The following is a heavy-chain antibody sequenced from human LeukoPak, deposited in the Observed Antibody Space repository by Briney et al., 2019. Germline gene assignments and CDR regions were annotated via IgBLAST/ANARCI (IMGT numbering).Heavy chain of an antibody. J-gene: IGHJ4*02. V-gene: IGHV4-61*02. D-gene: IGHD2-8*02. Sequence: SETLSLTCTVSGGSVSSGDYYWNWIRQPAGKGLEWIGRIYTSGSTNYNPSLKSRVTISVDTSKNQFSLRLSSVTAADTAVYYCARDSGAVEDTGVGFDYWGQGALVTVSS. CDR3: ARDSGAVEDTGVGFDY. CDR2: IYTSGST. CDR1: GGSVSSGDYY.